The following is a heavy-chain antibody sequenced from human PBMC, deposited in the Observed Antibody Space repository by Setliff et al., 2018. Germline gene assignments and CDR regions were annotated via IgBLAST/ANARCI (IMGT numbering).Heavy chain of an antibody. CDR1: GYTFTAYH. CDR2: INPNSGGT. V-gene: IGHV1-2*02. Sequence: GASVKVSCKASGYTFTAYHMHWVRQAPGQGLEWMGWINPNSGGTNYAQKFQGRVTLTRDTSVSTSYMELRSLRSDDTAVYYCARSYDSGFYHSRDAYDIWGQGTMVTVSS. CDR3: ARSYDSGFYHSRDAYDI. J-gene: IGHJ3*02. D-gene: IGHD3-22*01.